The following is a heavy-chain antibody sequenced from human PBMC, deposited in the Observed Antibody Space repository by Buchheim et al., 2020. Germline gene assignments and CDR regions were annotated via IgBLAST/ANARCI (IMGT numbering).Heavy chain of an antibody. V-gene: IGHV3-48*04. CDR2: ISSSSSTI. CDR3: AREETIVVVPAAIDY. CDR1: GFTFSSYS. Sequence: EMQLVESGGGLVQPGGSLRLSCAASGFTFSSYSMNWVRQAPGKGLEWVSYISSSSSTIYYADSVKGRFTISRDNAKNSLYLQMNSLRAEDTAVYYCAREETIVVVPAAIDYWGQGTL. J-gene: IGHJ4*02. D-gene: IGHD2-2*01.